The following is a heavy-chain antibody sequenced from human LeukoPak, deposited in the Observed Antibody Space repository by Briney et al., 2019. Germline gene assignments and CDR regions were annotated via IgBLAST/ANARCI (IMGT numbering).Heavy chain of an antibody. V-gene: IGHV1-2*02. CDR1: GYTFTGYY. Sequence: ASVKVSCKASGYTFTGYYMHWVRQAPGQGLEWMGWINPNSGGTNYAQKFQGRVTMARDTSISTAYMELSRLRSDDTAVYYCARGDSSSWYVGRFDYWGQGTLVTVSS. J-gene: IGHJ4*02. CDR3: ARGDSSSWYVGRFDY. CDR2: INPNSGGT. D-gene: IGHD6-13*01.